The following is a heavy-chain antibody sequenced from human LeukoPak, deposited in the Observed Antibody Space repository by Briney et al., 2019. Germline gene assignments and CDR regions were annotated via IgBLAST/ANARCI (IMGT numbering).Heavy chain of an antibody. Sequence: ASVKVSCKASGYTFTGYYMHWVRQAPGQGLEWMGRINPNSGGTNYAQKFQGRVTMTRDTSISTAYMELSRLRSDDTAVYYSARDGSAAGPSNWFDPWGQGTLVTVSS. CDR3: ARDGSAAGPSNWFDP. CDR1: GYTFTGYY. CDR2: INPNSGGT. V-gene: IGHV1-2*06. J-gene: IGHJ5*02. D-gene: IGHD6-13*01.